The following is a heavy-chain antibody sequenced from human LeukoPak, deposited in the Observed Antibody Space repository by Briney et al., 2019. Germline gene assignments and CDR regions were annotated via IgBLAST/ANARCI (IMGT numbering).Heavy chain of an antibody. Sequence: RAGGSLRLSCAASGFTFSSYGMHWVRQAPGKGLEWVAFIRYDGSNKYYADSVKGRFTISRDNSKNTLYLQMNSLRAEDTAVYYCAKDTNLRYSYGKDAFDIWGQGTMVTVSS. J-gene: IGHJ3*02. CDR1: GFTFSSYG. D-gene: IGHD5-18*01. CDR2: IRYDGSNK. V-gene: IGHV3-30*02. CDR3: AKDTNLRYSYGKDAFDI.